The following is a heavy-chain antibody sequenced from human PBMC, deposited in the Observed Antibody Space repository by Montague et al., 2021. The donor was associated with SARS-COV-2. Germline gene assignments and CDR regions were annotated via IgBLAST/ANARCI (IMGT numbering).Heavy chain of an antibody. CDR2: ISSSGSTI. V-gene: IGHV3-48*03. CDR3: ARGASDWLLRGYGMDV. CDR1: GFTFSSYE. Sequence: SLRLSCAASGFTFSSYEMNWVRQAPGKGLEWVSYISSSGSTIYYXXSLKGRFTISRDNAKNSLYLQMNSLRVEDTAVYYCARGASDWLLRGYGMDVWGQGTTVTVSS. D-gene: IGHD3/OR15-3a*01. J-gene: IGHJ6*02.